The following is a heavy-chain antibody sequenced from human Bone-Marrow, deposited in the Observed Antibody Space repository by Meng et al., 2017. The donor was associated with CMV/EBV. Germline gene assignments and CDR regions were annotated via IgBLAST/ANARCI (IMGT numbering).Heavy chain of an antibody. Sequence: SETLSLTCAVYGGSFSGYYWSWIRQPPGKGLEWIGEINHSGSTYYNPSLKSRVTISVDTSKNQFSLKLSSVTAADTAVYYCARHIGELGPTTVTTRGGMDVWGQGTTVTVSS. J-gene: IGHJ6*02. CDR2: INHSGST. V-gene: IGHV4-34*01. CDR3: ARHIGELGPTTVTTRGGMDV. D-gene: IGHD4-11*01. CDR1: GGSFSGYY.